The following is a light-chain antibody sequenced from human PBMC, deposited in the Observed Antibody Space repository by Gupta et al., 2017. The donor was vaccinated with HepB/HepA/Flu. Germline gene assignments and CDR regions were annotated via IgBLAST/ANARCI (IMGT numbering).Light chain of an antibody. CDR2: RNN. V-gene: IGLV1-47*01. CDR1: SSNIGTYN. CDR3: AAWDDSLWGL. Sequence: QSVLTQPPSASGTPGQRDTISCSGSSSNIGTYNVYWYQQVPGTAPKLLIYRNNQRPSGVPDRFSGSKSGTSASLAISGLRSEDEADYYCAAWDDSLWGLFGGGTKLTVL. J-gene: IGLJ2*01.